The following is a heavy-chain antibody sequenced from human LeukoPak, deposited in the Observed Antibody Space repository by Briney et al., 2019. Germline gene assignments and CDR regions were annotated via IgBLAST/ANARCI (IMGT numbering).Heavy chain of an antibody. J-gene: IGHJ3*02. CDR3: ATGGTIFGVVIPFDI. V-gene: IGHV4-59*01. D-gene: IGHD3-3*01. Sequence: TSETLSLTCTVSGGSISSYYWSWIRQPPGKGLEWIGYIYYSGSTNYNPSLKSRVTISVDTSKNQFSLKLSSVTAADTAVYYCATGGTIFGVVIPFDIWGQGTMVTVSS. CDR2: IYYSGST. CDR1: GGSISSYY.